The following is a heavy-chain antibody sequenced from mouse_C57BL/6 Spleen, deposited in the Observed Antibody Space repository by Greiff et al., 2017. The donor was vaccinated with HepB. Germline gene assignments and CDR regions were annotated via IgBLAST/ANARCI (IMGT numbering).Heavy chain of an antibody. CDR1: GFTFSSYG. CDR2: ISSGGSYT. Sequence: EVQLVESGGDLVKPGGSLKLSCAASGFTFSSYGMSWVRQTPDKRLEWVATISSGGSYTYYPDSVKGRFTISRDNAKNTLYLQMSSLKSEDTAMYYCARDYYGSSPWFAYWGQGTLVTVSA. V-gene: IGHV5-6*01. J-gene: IGHJ3*01. CDR3: ARDYYGSSPWFAY. D-gene: IGHD1-1*01.